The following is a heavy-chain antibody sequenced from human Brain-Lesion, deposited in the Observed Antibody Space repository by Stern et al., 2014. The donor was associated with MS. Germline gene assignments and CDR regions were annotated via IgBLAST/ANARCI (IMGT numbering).Heavy chain of an antibody. V-gene: IGHV3-23*04. CDR3: AKWPHHIAVAGTRYFQH. D-gene: IGHD6-19*01. CDR1: GFSFSTYA. CDR2: ISGRGGTK. Sequence: EVQMVESGGGLVQPGGSLRLSCAASGFSFSTYAMSWVRQAPGKGLQWGAGISGRGGTKYYADSVKGRFTISRDNSKNTLYLQMDSLRADDTAVYYCAKWPHHIAVAGTRYFQHWGQGTLVTVSS. J-gene: IGHJ1*01.